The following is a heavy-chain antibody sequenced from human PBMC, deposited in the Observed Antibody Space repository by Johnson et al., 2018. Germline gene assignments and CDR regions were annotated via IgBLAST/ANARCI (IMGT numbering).Heavy chain of an antibody. CDR2: ISSGSSTI. Sequence: VQLVESGGGLVQPGGSLRLSCAASGFTFSSYSMNWVRQAPGKGLEWVSYISSGSSTIYYADSVKGRFTISSENAQNSLYLQMNSLRAEDTAVYYCARINSSGWRDVFDSWGQGTMVTVSS. CDR1: GFTFSSYS. J-gene: IGHJ3*02. D-gene: IGHD6-19*01. CDR3: ARINSSGWRDVFDS. V-gene: IGHV3-48*01.